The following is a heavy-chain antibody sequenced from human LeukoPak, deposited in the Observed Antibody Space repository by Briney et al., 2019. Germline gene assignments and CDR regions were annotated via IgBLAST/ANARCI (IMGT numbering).Heavy chain of an antibody. CDR2: ISAYNGNT. V-gene: IGHV1-18*01. CDR3: ASQRRLGYCSSTSCYYSNWFDP. J-gene: IGHJ5*02. Sequence: GASVKVSCKASGYTFTSYGISWVRQAPGQGLEWMGWISAYNGNTNYAQELQGRVTMTTDTSTSTAYMELRSLRSDDTAVYYCASQRRLGYCSSTSCYYSNWFDPWGQGTLVTVSS. D-gene: IGHD2-2*01. CDR1: GYTFTSYG.